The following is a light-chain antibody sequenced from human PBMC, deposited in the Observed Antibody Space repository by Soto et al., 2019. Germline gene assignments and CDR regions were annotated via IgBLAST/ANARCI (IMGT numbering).Light chain of an antibody. CDR1: QAVNSW. J-gene: IGKJ5*01. Sequence: DNKLTQSPASISASVGDRVTITCRASQAVNSWLAWFQQKPGMAPKLVIYDVSSLQSGVPSRFSGSGSGTEFTLTISSLQPEDFATYYCQQSNNHPISFGQLGRLEV. CDR2: DVS. V-gene: IGKV1-12*01. CDR3: QQSNNHPIS.